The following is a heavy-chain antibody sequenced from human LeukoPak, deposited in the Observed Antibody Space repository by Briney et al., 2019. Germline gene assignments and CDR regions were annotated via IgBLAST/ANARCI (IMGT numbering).Heavy chain of an antibody. D-gene: IGHD2-15*01. CDR2: ISGSGGST. V-gene: IGHV3-23*01. CDR1: GFTFSSYA. CDR3: AKGGGYCSGGSCLNWFDP. J-gene: IGHJ5*02. Sequence: HPGGSLRLSCAASGFTFSSYAMSWVRQAPGKGLEWVSAISGSGGSTYYADSVKGRFTISRDNSKNTLYLQMNSLRAEDTAVYYCAKGGGYCSGGSCLNWFDPWGQGTLVTVSS.